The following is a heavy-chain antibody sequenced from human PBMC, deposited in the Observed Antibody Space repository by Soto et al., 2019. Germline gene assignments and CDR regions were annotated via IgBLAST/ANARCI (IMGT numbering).Heavy chain of an antibody. CDR1: GFSLNEARLG. CDR2: IFSNDEK. J-gene: IGHJ4*02. D-gene: IGHD3-16*02. Sequence: QVTLKESGPVLVKPTETLTLTCTVSGFSLNEARLGVSWIRQPPGRALEWLAHIFSNDEKSYSTSLYNRLTISKDTSKSQVVLTMTNMGPVDTATYFCARIQDYVWGSYPYDVWGQGSLVTVSS. V-gene: IGHV2-26*01. CDR3: ARIQDYVWGSYPYDV.